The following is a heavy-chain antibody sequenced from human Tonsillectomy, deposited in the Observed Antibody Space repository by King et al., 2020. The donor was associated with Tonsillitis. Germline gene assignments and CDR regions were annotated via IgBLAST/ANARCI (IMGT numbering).Heavy chain of an antibody. CDR2: IRYDGSNR. D-gene: IGHD6-13*01. V-gene: IGHV3-30*02. CDR3: AKGLVPRIAADGTIGVPGMYV. J-gene: IGHJ6*01. Sequence: VQLVESGGGVVQPGGSLKLSCATSGFTVSSYDMHWVRQAPGKGLEWVAFIRYDGSNRYYSDSVKGRFTISRDNSKNTLYLQMNSLRVEDTAVYFCAKGLVPRIAADGTIGVPGMYVWGQGTTVTVTS. CDR1: GFTVSSYD.